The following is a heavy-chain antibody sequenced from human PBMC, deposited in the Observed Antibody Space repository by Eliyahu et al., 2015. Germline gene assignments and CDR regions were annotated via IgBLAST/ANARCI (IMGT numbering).Heavy chain of an antibody. J-gene: IGHJ5*02. Sequence: QVQLQESGPGLVKPSETLSLTCAVSGYSISSGYYXXWXRQPPGKGLEWIGGIYHRGSTYYNPSLKSRVTISVDTSKNQFSLKLSSVTAADTAVYYCARERGTYYDFWSGYWGEVCWFDPWGQGTLVTVSS. D-gene: IGHD3-3*01. CDR3: ARERGTYYDFWSGYWGEVCWFDP. V-gene: IGHV4-38-2*02. CDR1: GYSISSGYY. CDR2: IYHRGST.